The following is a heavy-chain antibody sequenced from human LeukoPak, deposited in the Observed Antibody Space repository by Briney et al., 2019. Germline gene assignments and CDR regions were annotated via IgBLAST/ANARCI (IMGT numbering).Heavy chain of an antibody. CDR1: GGSISSGDYY. J-gene: IGHJ5*02. CDR3: ARLGSAADYNWFDP. V-gene: IGHV4-30-4*01. D-gene: IGHD3-10*01. CDR2: IYYSGST. Sequence: SQTLSLTCTVSGGSISSGDYYWSWIRQPPGKGLEWIGYIYYSGSTYYNPSLKSRATISVDTSKHQFPLKLSSVTAADTAVYYCARLGSAADYNWFDPWGQGTLVTVSS.